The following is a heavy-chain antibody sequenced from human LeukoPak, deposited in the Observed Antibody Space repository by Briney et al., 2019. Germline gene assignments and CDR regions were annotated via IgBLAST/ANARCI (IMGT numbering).Heavy chain of an antibody. CDR3: TTTGDYYDSSGYYYVGKTLKFDY. CDR2: IKSKTDGGTT. Sequence: GSLRLSCAASGFTFSNAWMSWVRQAPGKGLEWVGRIKSKTDGGTTDYAAPVKGRFTISRDDSKNTLYLQMNSLKTEDTAVYYCTTTGDYYDSSGYYYVGKTLKFDYWGQGTLVTVSS. V-gene: IGHV3-15*01. J-gene: IGHJ4*02. CDR1: GFTFSNAW. D-gene: IGHD3-22*01.